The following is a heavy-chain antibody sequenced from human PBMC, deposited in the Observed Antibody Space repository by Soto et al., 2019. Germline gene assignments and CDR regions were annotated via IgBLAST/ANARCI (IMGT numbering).Heavy chain of an antibody. J-gene: IGHJ3*02. CDR1: GFTFSSYW. CDR3: ARGYSSSWEDAFDI. Sequence: PGGSLRLACAACGFTFSSYWMSWFRKAPGKGLEWVANIKQDGSEKYYVDSVKGRFTISRDNAKNSLYLQMNSLRAEDTAVYYCARGYSSSWEDAFDIWGQGTMVTVSS. V-gene: IGHV3-7*05. CDR2: IKQDGSEK. D-gene: IGHD6-13*01.